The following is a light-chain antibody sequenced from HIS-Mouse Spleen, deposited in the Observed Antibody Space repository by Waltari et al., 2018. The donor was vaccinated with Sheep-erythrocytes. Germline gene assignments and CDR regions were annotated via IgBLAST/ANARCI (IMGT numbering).Light chain of an antibody. CDR2: QDS. Sequence: SYELTQPPSVSVSPGQTASITCSGDKLGDKYACWYQQKPGQSPVLVIYQDSKRPSGIPERFSGSNSGNTATLNISGTQAMDEADYYCQAWDSSTAVFGRGTKLTVL. CDR3: QAWDSSTAV. J-gene: IGLJ2*01. V-gene: IGLV3-1*01. CDR1: KLGDKY.